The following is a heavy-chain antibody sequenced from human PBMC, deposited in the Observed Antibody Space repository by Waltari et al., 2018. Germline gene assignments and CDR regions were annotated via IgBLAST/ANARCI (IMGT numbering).Heavy chain of an antibody. D-gene: IGHD3-10*01. J-gene: IGHJ3*02. CDR3: ARQGPGEAFDI. V-gene: IGHV1-2*02. CDR1: GGTFSSYA. CDR2: INPNSGGT. Sequence: QVQLVQSGAEVKKPGSSVKVSCKASGGTFSSYAISWVRQAPGQGLEWMGWINPNSGGTNDAQKFQGRVTMTRDTSISTAYMELSRLRSDDTAVYYCARQGPGEAFDIWGQGTMVTVSS.